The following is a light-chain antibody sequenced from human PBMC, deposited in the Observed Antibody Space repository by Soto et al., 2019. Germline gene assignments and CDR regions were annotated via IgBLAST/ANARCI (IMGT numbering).Light chain of an antibody. V-gene: IGLV2-14*01. CDR2: DVS. Sequence: QSTLAQPASVSGSPGQSITISCTGTSSDVGGYNYVSWYQQHPGKAPKLMIYDVSNRPSGVSNRFSGSKSGNTASLTISGLQAEDEADYYCSSYTSSSTPHYVFGTGTKVTVL. CDR3: SSYTSSSTPHYV. J-gene: IGLJ1*01. CDR1: SSDVGGYNY.